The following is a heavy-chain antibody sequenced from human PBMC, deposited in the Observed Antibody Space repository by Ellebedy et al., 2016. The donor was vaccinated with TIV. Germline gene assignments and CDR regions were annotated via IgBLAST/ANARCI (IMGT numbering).Heavy chain of an antibody. D-gene: IGHD3-22*01. CDR1: GFTFNNYA. CDR3: AKHRRESSGYHFEN. Sequence: GESLKISCAASGFTFNNYAMSWVRQAPGKGLEWVSSITGSGSNTYYADSVKGRFTISRDNSKNTLYVQMNSLRVEDTAVYHCAKHRRESSGYHFENWGQGILVTVSS. J-gene: IGHJ4*02. CDR2: ITGSGSNT. V-gene: IGHV3-23*01.